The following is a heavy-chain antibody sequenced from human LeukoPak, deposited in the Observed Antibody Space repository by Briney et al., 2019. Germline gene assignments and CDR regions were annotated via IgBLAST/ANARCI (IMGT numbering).Heavy chain of an antibody. CDR3: ARDRAVVVAATLDY. D-gene: IGHD2-15*01. J-gene: IGHJ4*02. CDR1: GFTFSNYW. Sequence: GGSLRLSCEGSGFTFSNYWMGWVRQAPGKGLQWVANIKTDGSEKYYVDSVKGRFTISRDNAKNSLYLQMNSLRAEDTAVYYCARDRAVVVAATLDYWGQGTLVTVSS. V-gene: IGHV3-7*01. CDR2: IKTDGSEK.